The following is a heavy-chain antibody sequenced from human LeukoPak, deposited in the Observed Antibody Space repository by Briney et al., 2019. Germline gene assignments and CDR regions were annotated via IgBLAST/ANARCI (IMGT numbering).Heavy chain of an antibody. J-gene: IGHJ4*02. V-gene: IGHV1-46*01. D-gene: IGHD6-19*01. CDR3: ARDTVAGEGY. CDR2: INPSGGST. CDR1: GYTFTSYY. Sequence: ASVKVSCKASGYTFTSYYMHWVRQAPGQGLEWMGIINPSGGSTSYAQKFQGRVTMTRDTSTSTAYMELRSLRSDDTAVYYCARDTVAGEGYWGQGTLVTVSS.